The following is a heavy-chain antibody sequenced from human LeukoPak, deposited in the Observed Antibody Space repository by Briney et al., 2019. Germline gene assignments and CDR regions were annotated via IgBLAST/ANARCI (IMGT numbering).Heavy chain of an antibody. CDR3: ARDRWDDSSGYYPDTFDI. CDR2: ISAYNGNT. CDR1: GYTFTNYG. V-gene: IGHV1-18*01. D-gene: IGHD3-22*01. J-gene: IGHJ3*02. Sequence: GASVKVSCKASGYTFTNYGISWVRQAPGQGLEWMGWISAYNGNTNYAQRLQGRVTMTTDTSTSTAYMELRSLRSDDTAVYYCARDRWDDSSGYYPDTFDIWGQGTMVTVSS.